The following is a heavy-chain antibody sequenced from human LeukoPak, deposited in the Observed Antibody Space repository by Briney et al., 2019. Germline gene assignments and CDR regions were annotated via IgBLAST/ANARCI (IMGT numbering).Heavy chain of an antibody. D-gene: IGHD6-13*01. Sequence: SETLSLTCTVSGGSISSYYWSWIRQPPGKGLEWIGYIYYSGSTNYNPSLKSRVTISVNTSKNQFSLKLSSVTAADTAVYYCARLYSITWYYFDYWGQGTLVTVSS. CDR3: ARLYSITWYYFDY. CDR1: GGSISSYY. J-gene: IGHJ4*02. CDR2: IYYSGST. V-gene: IGHV4-59*12.